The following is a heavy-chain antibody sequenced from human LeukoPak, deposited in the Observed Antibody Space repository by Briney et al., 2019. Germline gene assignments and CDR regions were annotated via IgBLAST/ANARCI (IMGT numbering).Heavy chain of an antibody. V-gene: IGHV3-21*01. CDR3: ANSHRQQLFGNLFDY. J-gene: IGHJ4*02. Sequence: PGGSLRLSCAASGFTFSSYSMNWVRQAPGNGLEWVSSISSSSSYIYYADSVKGRFTISRDNAKNTLYPQMNSLRAEDTAVYYCANSHRQQLFGNLFDYWGQGTLVTVSS. D-gene: IGHD6-13*01. CDR2: ISSSSSYI. CDR1: GFTFSSYS.